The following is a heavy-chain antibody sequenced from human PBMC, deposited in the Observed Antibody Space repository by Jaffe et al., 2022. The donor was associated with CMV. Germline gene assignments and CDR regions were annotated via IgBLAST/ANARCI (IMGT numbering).Heavy chain of an antibody. D-gene: IGHD3-16*01. J-gene: IGHJ6*03. V-gene: IGHV3-21*01. CDR3: ARSANGHYYMDV. CDR1: GFTFSSYS. CDR2: ISSSSSYI. Sequence: EVQLVESGGGLVKPGGSLRLSCAASGFTFSSYSMNWVRQAPGKGLEWVSSISSSSSYIYYADSVKGRFTISRDNAKNSLYLQMNSLRAEDTAVYYCARSANGHYYMDVWGKGTTVTVSS.